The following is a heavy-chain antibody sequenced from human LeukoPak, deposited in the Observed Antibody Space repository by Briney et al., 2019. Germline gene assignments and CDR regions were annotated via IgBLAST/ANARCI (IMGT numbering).Heavy chain of an antibody. CDR2: IYTSGST. Sequence: SQTLSLTCTVSGGSISSGSYYWSWIRQPAGKGLEWIGRIYTSGSTNYNPSLKSRVTISVDTSKNQFSLKLSSVTAADTAVYCCARVRYYDSSGYHYGMDVWGQGTTVTVSS. CDR3: ARVRYYDSSGYHYGMDV. CDR1: GGSISSGSYY. V-gene: IGHV4-61*02. J-gene: IGHJ6*02. D-gene: IGHD3-22*01.